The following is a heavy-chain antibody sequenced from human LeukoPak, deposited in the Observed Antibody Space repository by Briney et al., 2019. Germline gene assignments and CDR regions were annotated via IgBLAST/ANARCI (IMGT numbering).Heavy chain of an antibody. Sequence: ASVMVSCKTSGYTFTGYYLHWVRQAPGQGLEWMGWIRPNSGGTKNAQKFQGRVTMTRDTSISTAYMELNRLTSDDTAVYYCATYSNSTLQYYYGLDVWGQGTTVTVSS. CDR1: GYTFTGYY. D-gene: IGHD6-6*01. CDR2: IRPNSGGT. J-gene: IGHJ6*02. CDR3: ATYSNSTLQYYYGLDV. V-gene: IGHV1-2*02.